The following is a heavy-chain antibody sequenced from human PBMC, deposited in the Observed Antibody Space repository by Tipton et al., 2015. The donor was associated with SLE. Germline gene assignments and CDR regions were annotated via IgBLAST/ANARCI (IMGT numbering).Heavy chain of an antibody. CDR3: AREASSSWYYFDY. D-gene: IGHD6-13*01. V-gene: IGHV4-39*07. CDR1: GGSISSSSYY. J-gene: IGHJ4*02. Sequence: TLSLTCTVSGGSISSSSYYWGWIRQPPGKGLEWIGYIYYSGSTYYNPTLKSRVTISVDTSKNQFSLKLSSVTAADTAVYYCAREASSSWYYFDYWGQGTLVTVSS. CDR2: IYYSGST.